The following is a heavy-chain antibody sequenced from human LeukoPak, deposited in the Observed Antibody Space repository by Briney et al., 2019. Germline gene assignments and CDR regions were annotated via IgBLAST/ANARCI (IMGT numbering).Heavy chain of an antibody. CDR2: IKQDGSEK. CDR1: GITVSSNY. D-gene: IGHD3-10*01. CDR3: AREVVRGVIITGGLDS. Sequence: GGSLRLSCAASGITVSSNYMSWVRQAPGKGLEWVANIKQDGSEKYYVDSVKGRFAISRDNAKNSLYLQMNSLRAEDTAVYYCAREVVRGVIITGGLDSWGQGTLVTVSS. V-gene: IGHV3-7*01. J-gene: IGHJ4*02.